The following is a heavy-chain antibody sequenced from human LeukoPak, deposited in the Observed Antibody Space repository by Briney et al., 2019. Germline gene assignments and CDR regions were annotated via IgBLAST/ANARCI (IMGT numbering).Heavy chain of an antibody. CDR1: GYTFTGYY. D-gene: IGHD3-22*01. V-gene: IGHV1-2*02. J-gene: IGHJ5*02. Sequence: ASVRVSCKASGYTFTGYYMHWVRQAPGQGLDWMGWINPNSGGTNYAQKFQGRVTMTRDTSISTAYMELSRLRSDDTAVYYCARDPYYYDSSGYPRTNWFDPWGQGTLVTVSS. CDR2: INPNSGGT. CDR3: ARDPYYYDSSGYPRTNWFDP.